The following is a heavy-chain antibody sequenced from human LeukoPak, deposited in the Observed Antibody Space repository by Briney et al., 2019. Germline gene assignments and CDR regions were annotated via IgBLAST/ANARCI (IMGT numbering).Heavy chain of an antibody. Sequence: GGSLRLSCAASGFTFSSYAMSWVRQAPGKGLEWVSAISGSGGSTYYADSVKGRFTISRDNSKNTLYLQMNSLRAEDTAVYYCAKVIRGYSSSWYEFAHAYWGQGTLVTVSS. J-gene: IGHJ4*02. CDR2: ISGSGGST. CDR3: AKVIRGYSSSWYEFAHAY. CDR1: GFTFSSYA. D-gene: IGHD6-13*01. V-gene: IGHV3-23*01.